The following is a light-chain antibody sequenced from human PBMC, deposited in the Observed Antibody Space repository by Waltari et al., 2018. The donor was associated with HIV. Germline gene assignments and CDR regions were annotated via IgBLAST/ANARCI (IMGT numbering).Light chain of an antibody. CDR1: QSISNW. Sequence: DIQMTQSLSTLFASVGDRVTLTCRASQSISNWLAWYQQKPGNAPKPLIYKASTLEGGVPSRFRGSGSGTEFTLTINSLQPDDFATYFCQQYYLSPWTFGQGARV. CDR2: KAS. CDR3: QQYYLSPWT. V-gene: IGKV1-5*03. J-gene: IGKJ1*01.